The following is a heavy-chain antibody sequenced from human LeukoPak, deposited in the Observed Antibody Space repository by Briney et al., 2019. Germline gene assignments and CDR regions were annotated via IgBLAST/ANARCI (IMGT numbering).Heavy chain of an antibody. CDR3: ARASCLIKTCLDY. CDR1: GFIFRHFG. Sequence: GGSPRLSCSTSGFIFRHFGMHCVRQAPAKVLGWVAAIQSYGTQEYVAYSVNGRSTISRNKSNSTMYLQIATLTAEDTAVYYCARASCLIKTCLDYWGQGTLVTVSS. J-gene: IGHJ4*02. CDR2: IQSYGTQE. D-gene: IGHD3-10*01. V-gene: IGHV3-33*05.